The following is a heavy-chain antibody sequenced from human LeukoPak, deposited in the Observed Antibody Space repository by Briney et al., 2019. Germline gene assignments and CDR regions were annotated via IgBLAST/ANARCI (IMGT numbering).Heavy chain of an antibody. CDR3: ARGLRFLEWLYFAWFDP. CDR1: GGSVSSGGYY. Sequence: PSETLSLTCTVSGGSVSSGGYYWSWIRQPPGKGLEWIGYIYYSGSTNYNPSLKSRVTISVDTSKNQFSLKLSSVTAADTAVYYCARGLRFLEWLYFAWFDPWGQGTLVTVSS. CDR2: IYYSGST. D-gene: IGHD3-3*01. J-gene: IGHJ5*02. V-gene: IGHV4-61*08.